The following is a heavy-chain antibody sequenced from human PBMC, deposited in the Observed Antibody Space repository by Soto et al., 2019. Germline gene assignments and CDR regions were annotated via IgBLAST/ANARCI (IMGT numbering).Heavy chain of an antibody. CDR2: INQDGSQK. J-gene: IGHJ4*02. Sequence: EVQLVESGGGLVQPGGSLRLSCAASGFSFSSYWMNWVRQAPGKGLEWVANINQDGSQKSFVDSVKGRFTISRDNAKNSLYLQMNSLGAEDTAVYFCARGMSTPGIYWWGQGTLVTGSS. CDR3: ARGMSTPGIYW. D-gene: IGHD2-15*01. V-gene: IGHV3-7*03. CDR1: GFSFSSYW.